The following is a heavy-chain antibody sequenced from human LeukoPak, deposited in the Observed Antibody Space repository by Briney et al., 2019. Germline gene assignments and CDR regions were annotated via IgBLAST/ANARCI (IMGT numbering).Heavy chain of an antibody. D-gene: IGHD4-17*01. J-gene: IGHJ5*02. CDR2: IYYSGNT. Sequence: SETLSLTCTVSGVSISSSNSYWGWIRQPPEKGLEWIGSIYYSGNTYYNASLKSQVSISIDTSKNQFSLRLSSVTAADTAVYYCANYDYGENNWFDPWGQGTLVTVSS. CDR1: GVSISSSNSY. CDR3: ANYDYGENNWFDP. V-gene: IGHV4-39*01.